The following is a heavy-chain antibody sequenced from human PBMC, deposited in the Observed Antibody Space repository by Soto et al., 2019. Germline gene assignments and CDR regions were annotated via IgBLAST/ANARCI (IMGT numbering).Heavy chain of an antibody. V-gene: IGHV1-8*01. J-gene: IGHJ4*02. D-gene: IGHD1-26*01. CDR3: AGEKVGTTGIDF. CDR2: MNPNSGNT. Sequence: QAQLVQSGAEVKKPGASVKVSCKASGYTFTGYDINWVRQATGQGLEWMGWMNPNSGNTGYAQNFQGRVTMTRDNSITTAYIEPTSLRDDDSAVYYCAGEKVGTTGIDFWGQGTLVTVSS. CDR1: GYTFTGYD.